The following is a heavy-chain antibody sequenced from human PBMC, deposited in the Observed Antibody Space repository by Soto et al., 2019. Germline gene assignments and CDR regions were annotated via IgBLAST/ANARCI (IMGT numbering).Heavy chain of an antibody. CDR1: GGSISSHY. J-gene: IGHJ4*02. CDR2: IYYNGNT. D-gene: IGHD1-26*01. V-gene: IGHV4-59*11. CDR3: ARGLLGAYFFDY. Sequence: SETLSLTCTVSGGSISSHYWSWIRQPPGGGLEWIGYIYYNGNTNYNPSLRSRLTMSVDTSKNQLSLRLNSVTAADTAVYFCARGLLGAYFFDYWGQGTLVTVSS.